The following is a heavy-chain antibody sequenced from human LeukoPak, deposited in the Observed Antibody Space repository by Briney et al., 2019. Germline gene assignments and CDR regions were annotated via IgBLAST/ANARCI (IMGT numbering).Heavy chain of an antibody. J-gene: IGHJ5*02. CDR1: GFTFSSYS. CDR3: ARDRGTSGYLP. CDR2: ISTSSNTI. V-gene: IGHV3-48*02. Sequence: GGSLRLSCAASGFTFSSYSMNWVRQAPGKGLEWVSYISTSSNTIHYADSVKGRFTISRDNAKNSLYLQMSSLRDGDTAVYYCARDRGTSGYLPWGQGTLVTVSS. D-gene: IGHD3-22*01.